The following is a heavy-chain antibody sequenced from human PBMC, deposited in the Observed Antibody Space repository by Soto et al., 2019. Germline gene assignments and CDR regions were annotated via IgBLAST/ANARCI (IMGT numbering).Heavy chain of an antibody. D-gene: IGHD3-9*01. Sequence: KTXGTLSLTGAVSGGSIISRNWWNCVRQPPGKGLEWIGEIYHSGSTYCKPSLKSRVAMSVDTSKNQFSLKLTSATAADTAVYYCARRDWSGSTSHFYFDYWGQGVLVTVSS. CDR2: IYHSGST. V-gene: IGHV4-4*02. CDR3: ARRDWSGSTSHFYFDY. J-gene: IGHJ4*02. CDR1: GGSIISRNW.